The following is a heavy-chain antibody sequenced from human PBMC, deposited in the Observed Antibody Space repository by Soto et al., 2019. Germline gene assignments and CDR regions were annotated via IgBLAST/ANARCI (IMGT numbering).Heavy chain of an antibody. V-gene: IGHV4-34*01. CDR3: AGLAMVRGVIYAFDI. J-gene: IGHJ3*02. D-gene: IGHD3-10*01. CDR2: INHSGST. Sequence: QVQLQQWGAGLLKPSETLSLTCAVYGGSFSGYYWSWIRQPPGKGLEWIGEINHSGSTNYNPSLKSRGTISVDTSKNQFSLKLSSVTAADTAVYYCAGLAMVRGVIYAFDIWGQGTMVTVSS. CDR1: GGSFSGYY.